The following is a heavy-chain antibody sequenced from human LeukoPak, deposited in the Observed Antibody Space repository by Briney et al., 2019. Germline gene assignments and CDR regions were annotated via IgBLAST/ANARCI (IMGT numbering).Heavy chain of an antibody. CDR2: IKQDGSDK. Sequence: PGGSLRLSCAASGFTFSTYWMSWVRQAPGKGLEWVANIKQDGSDKYYVDSVKGRFTISRDNAKNSLYLQMNSLRAEDTAVYYCARPITISGATDGFDIWGQGAKVTVSS. CDR3: ARPITISGATDGFDI. V-gene: IGHV3-7*01. J-gene: IGHJ3*02. D-gene: IGHD3-3*01. CDR1: GFTFSTYW.